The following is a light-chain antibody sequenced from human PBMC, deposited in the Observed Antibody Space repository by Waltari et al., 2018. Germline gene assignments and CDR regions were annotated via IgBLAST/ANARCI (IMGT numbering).Light chain of an antibody. V-gene: IGLV4-69*02. CDR3: QTRGHGTWV. CDR2: VNSDGSH. CDR1: SGHSSNV. J-gene: IGLJ3*02. Sequence: QLALTQSPSASASLGASVKLTCTLNSGHSSNVVAWLQQQPEKGPRYLMKVNSDGSHSKGDDIPDRFSGSGSGAERYLTISSLQSEDEADYYCQTRGHGTWVFGGGTKLTVL.